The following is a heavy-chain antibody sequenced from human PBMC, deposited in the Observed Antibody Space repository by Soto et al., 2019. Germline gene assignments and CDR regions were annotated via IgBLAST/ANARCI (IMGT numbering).Heavy chain of an antibody. V-gene: IGHV4-30-4*01. CDR2: IYYSGST. D-gene: IGHD3-22*01. J-gene: IGHJ4*02. Sequence: SETLSLTCTVSGASISSGDYYWTWIRQPPGKGLEWIGSIYYSGSTYYNPSLKSRVTISVDTSNNQFSLKLSSVTAADTAVYYCAIESYDNSTYYLDYGGQGTLVTGSA. CDR1: GASISSGDYY. CDR3: AIESYDNSTYYLDY.